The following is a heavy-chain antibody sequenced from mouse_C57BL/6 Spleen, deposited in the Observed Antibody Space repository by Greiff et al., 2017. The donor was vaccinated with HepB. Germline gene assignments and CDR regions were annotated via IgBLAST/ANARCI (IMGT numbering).Heavy chain of an antibody. CDR2: IHPNSGST. V-gene: IGHV1-64*01. CDR3: ARSRGNYFDY. CDR1: GYTFTSYW. Sequence: QVQLQQPGAELVKPGASVKMSCKASGYTFTSYWMHWVKQRPGQGLEWIGMIHPNSGSTNYNEKFKSKATLTVDKSSSTAYMQLSSLTSEDSAVYYCARSRGNYFDYWGQGTTLTVSS. J-gene: IGHJ2*01.